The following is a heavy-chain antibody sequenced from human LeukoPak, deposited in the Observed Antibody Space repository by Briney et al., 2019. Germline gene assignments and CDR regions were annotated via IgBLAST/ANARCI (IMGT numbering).Heavy chain of an antibody. CDR1: GYSISSGYY. CDR2: IYHSGST. Sequence: SENLSLTCTVSGYSISSGYYWGWIRQPPGKGLEWIGSIYHSGSTYYNPSLKSRVTISVDTSKNQFSLKLSSVTAADTAVYYCASAPNWNDEVDYWGQGTLVTVSS. V-gene: IGHV4-38-2*02. D-gene: IGHD1-1*01. J-gene: IGHJ4*02. CDR3: ASAPNWNDEVDY.